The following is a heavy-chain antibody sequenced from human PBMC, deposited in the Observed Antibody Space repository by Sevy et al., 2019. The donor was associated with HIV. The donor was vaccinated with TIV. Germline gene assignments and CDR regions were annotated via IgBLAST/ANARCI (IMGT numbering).Heavy chain of an antibody. J-gene: IGHJ4*02. CDR1: GFTFSSYA. CDR2: ISYDGSNK. CDR3: ARDRDYYDSSGPDY. D-gene: IGHD3-22*01. Sequence: GGYLRLSCAASGFTFSSYAMHWVRQAPGKGLEWVAVISYDGSNKYYSDAVKGRFTISRDNSKNTLYLQMNSLRAEDTAVYYCARDRDYYDSSGPDYWGQGTLVTVSS. V-gene: IGHV3-30-3*01.